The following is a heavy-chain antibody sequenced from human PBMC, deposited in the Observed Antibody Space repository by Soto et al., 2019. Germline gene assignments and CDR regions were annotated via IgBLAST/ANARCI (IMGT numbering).Heavy chain of an antibody. CDR3: AKDRTAAARNFDS. CDR2: VRTADGAT. V-gene: IGHV3-23*01. Sequence: EVQLLESGGGLVQPGGSLRLSCAVSGFTFSNHAMSWVRQAPGKWLEWVSAVRTADGATYYGDSVKGRFTISSDDTNNTLLLQMNSLRAEDTAVYYCAKDRTAAARNFDSWGQGTLITVSS. D-gene: IGHD6-13*01. CDR1: GFTFSNHA. J-gene: IGHJ4*02.